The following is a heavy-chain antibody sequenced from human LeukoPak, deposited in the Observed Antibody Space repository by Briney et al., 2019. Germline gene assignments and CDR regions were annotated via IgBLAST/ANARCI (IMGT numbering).Heavy chain of an antibody. CDR1: GFTFSSYE. CDR3: ARVERITMIVVALDY. D-gene: IGHD3-22*01. V-gene: IGHV3-48*03. Sequence: GGSLRLSCAASGFTFSSYEMNWVRQAPGKGLEWVSYISSSGSTIYYADSVKGRFTISRDNAKNSLHLQMNSLRAEDTAVYYCARVERITMIVVALDYWGQGTLVTVSS. J-gene: IGHJ4*02. CDR2: ISSSGSTI.